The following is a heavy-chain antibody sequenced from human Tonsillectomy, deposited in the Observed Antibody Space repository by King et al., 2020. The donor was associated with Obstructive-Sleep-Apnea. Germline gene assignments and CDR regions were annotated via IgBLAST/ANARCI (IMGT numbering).Heavy chain of an antibody. CDR3: ARDSSYTATFDY. CDR1: GFTFSSYS. D-gene: IGHD5-18*01. V-gene: IGHV3-21*01. Sequence: VQLVESGGGLVKPGGSLRLSCAASGFTFSSYSMNWVRQAPGKGLEWVSSISSSSSYIYYADSVKGRFTISRDNAKNSLYLKMNSLRAEDTAVYYCARDSSYTATFDYWGQGTLVTVSS. J-gene: IGHJ4*02. CDR2: ISSSSSYI.